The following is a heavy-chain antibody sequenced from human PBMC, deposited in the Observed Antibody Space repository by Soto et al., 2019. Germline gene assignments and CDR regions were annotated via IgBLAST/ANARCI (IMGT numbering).Heavy chain of an antibody. V-gene: IGHV3-30-3*01. CDR2: ISYDGSNK. Sequence: GGSLRLSCAASGFTFSSYAMHWVRQAPGKGLEWVAVISYDGSNKYYADSVKGRFTISRDNSKNTLYLQMNSLRAEDTAVYYCAIILRRVTPTRDYWGQGTLVTVSS. D-gene: IGHD4-4*01. J-gene: IGHJ4*02. CDR1: GFTFSSYA. CDR3: AIILRRVTPTRDY.